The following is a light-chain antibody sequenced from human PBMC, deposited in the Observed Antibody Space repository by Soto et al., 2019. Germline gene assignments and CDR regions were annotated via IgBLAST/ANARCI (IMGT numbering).Light chain of an antibody. Sequence: VLTQPPSASGSPGQTVSISCIGTSSDVGGYDYVSWYQQHPGKVPKLIIYEVNKRPSGVPDRFSGSKSGTSASLAITGLQAEDEADYYCQSYDSSLSGWRVFGTGTKVTVL. CDR3: QSYDSSLSGWRV. CDR2: EVN. V-gene: IGLV2-8*01. CDR1: SSDVGGYDY. J-gene: IGLJ1*01.